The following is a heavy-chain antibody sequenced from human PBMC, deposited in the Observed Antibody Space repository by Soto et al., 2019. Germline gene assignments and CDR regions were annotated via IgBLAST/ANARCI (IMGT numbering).Heavy chain of an antibody. V-gene: IGHV4-61*01. Sequence: ETLSLTCTVSGGSVSSGSYYWSWIRQPPGKGLEWIGYIYYSGSTNYNPSLKSRVTISVDTSKNQFSLKLSSVTAADTAVDSCARAGRTTGTTWWFDRWGRGTRVIFAS. D-gene: IGHD1-1*01. CDR3: ARAGRTTGTTWWFDR. J-gene: IGHJ5*02. CDR1: GGSVSSGSYY. CDR2: IYYSGST.